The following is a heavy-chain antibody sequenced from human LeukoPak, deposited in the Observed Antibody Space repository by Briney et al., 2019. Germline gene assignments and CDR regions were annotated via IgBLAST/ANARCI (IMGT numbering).Heavy chain of an antibody. V-gene: IGHV4-31*03. J-gene: IGHJ4*02. D-gene: IGHD6-13*01. Sequence: SETLSLTCTVSGGSISSGGYYWSWIRQHPGKGLEWIGYIYYTGGTYYNPSLKSRVTISVDTSKNQFSLKLNSVTAADTAVYYCARSKQQPHYFDYWGQGTLVTVSS. CDR2: IYYTGGT. CDR3: ARSKQQPHYFDY. CDR1: GGSISSGGYY.